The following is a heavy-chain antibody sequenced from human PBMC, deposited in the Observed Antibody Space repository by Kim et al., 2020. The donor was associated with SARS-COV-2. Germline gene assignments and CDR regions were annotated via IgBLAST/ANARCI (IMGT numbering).Heavy chain of an antibody. CDR1: GFTFSGSA. Sequence: GWSLRLSCAASGFTFSGSAIHWVRQASGKGLEWVGRIKNKANNYAKAYAASVKGRFTISRDDSKNTAYLQMNSLKTEDTAVYYCTRADYGDYPYWGQGTLVTVSS. J-gene: IGHJ4*02. D-gene: IGHD4-17*01. CDR3: TRADYGDYPY. V-gene: IGHV3-73*01. CDR2: IKNKANNYAK.